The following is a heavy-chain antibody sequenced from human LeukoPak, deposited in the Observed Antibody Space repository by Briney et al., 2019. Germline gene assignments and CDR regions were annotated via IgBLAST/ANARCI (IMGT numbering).Heavy chain of an antibody. J-gene: IGHJ4*02. CDR2: ISSSASTI. CDR1: GFTFTKYW. V-gene: IGHV3-48*01. D-gene: IGHD6-19*01. CDR3: ARGTSGWPLGY. Sequence: PGGSLRLSCAASGFTFTKYWMTWVRQAPGKGLEWVSYISSSASTIYYADSVKGRFTISRDNAKNLLYLQMNSLRAEDTAVYYCARGTSGWPLGYWGQGTLVTVSS.